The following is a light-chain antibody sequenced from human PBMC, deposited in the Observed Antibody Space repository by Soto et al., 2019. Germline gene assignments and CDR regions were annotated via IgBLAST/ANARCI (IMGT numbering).Light chain of an antibody. CDR1: SSNIGINF. Sequence: QSVLSQPPSASGTPGQRVTISCSGSSSNIGINFVYWYQQLPGAAPKLLIYSNNQRLSGVPDRFTGSRSGTSASLAIRGLQSEDEADYSCAVWDDSLSGYVFGGGTKLTVL. CDR2: SNN. J-gene: IGLJ1*01. CDR3: AVWDDSLSGYV. V-gene: IGLV1-47*02.